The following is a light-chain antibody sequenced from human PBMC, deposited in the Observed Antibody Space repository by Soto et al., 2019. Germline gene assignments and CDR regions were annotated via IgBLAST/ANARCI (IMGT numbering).Light chain of an antibody. J-gene: IGKJ1*01. CDR2: GAS. CDR3: QQYGSSPGT. V-gene: IGKV3-20*01. Sequence: EIVLTQSPGTLSLSPGERATLSCRASQSVSSYLAWYQQKPGQAPRLLIFGASIRDTGIPDRFSGSGSWTDFTLTISRLEPEDFAVYYCQQYGSSPGTFGQGTKVDIK. CDR1: QSVSSY.